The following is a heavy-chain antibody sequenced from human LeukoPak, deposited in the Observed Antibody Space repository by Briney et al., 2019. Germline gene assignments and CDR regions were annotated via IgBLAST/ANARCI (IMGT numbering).Heavy chain of an antibody. CDR3: ATPSSGYKIDAFDV. Sequence: SETLSLTCTVSGGSITGHYWSWIRQPPRKGPEWIGYIYYSGSTNYNPSLKSRVTISVDTSKSQFSLKLTSVTAADTAVYYCATPSSGYKIDAFDVWGQGTVVAVAS. V-gene: IGHV4-59*11. CDR1: GGSITGHY. J-gene: IGHJ3*01. D-gene: IGHD3-22*01. CDR2: IYYSGST.